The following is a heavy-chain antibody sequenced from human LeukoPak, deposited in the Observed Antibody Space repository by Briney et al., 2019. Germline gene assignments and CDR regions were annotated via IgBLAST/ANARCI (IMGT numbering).Heavy chain of an antibody. CDR1: GFTFSSYG. CDR3: AKDLYVFPPTMVRGVISN. Sequence: GGSLRLSCAASGFTFSSYGMHWVRQAPGKGLEWVAVISYDGSNKYYADSVKGRFTISRDNSKNTLYLQMNSLRAEDTAVYYCAKDLYVFPPTMVRGVISNWGQGTLVTVSS. CDR2: ISYDGSNK. J-gene: IGHJ4*02. D-gene: IGHD3-10*01. V-gene: IGHV3-30*18.